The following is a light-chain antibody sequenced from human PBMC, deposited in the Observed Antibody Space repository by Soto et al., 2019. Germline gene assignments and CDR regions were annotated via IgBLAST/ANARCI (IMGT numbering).Light chain of an antibody. CDR1: QGISSY. CDR2: AAS. J-gene: IGKJ1*01. V-gene: IGKV1-9*01. CDR3: QQLNSYGTWT. Sequence: DIQLTQSPSFLSASVGDRVTITCRASQGISSYLAWYQQKPGKAPKLLIYAASTLQSGVPSRFSGSGSGTEFTLTISSLQPEDFATYYCQQLNSYGTWTCGQGTKVEIK.